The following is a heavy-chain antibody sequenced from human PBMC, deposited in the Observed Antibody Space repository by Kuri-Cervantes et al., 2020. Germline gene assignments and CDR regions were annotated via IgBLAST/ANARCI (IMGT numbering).Heavy chain of an antibody. CDR2: ISSSSSYI. CDR1: GFTFSSYS. J-gene: IGHJ3*02. V-gene: IGHV3-21*04. D-gene: IGHD5/OR15-5a*01. Sequence: GESLKISCAGSGFTFSSYSMNWVRQAPGKGLEWVASISSSSSYIYYADSVKGRFTISRDNAKNSLYLQMNSLRAEDTALYYCAKVQGTDGVYGCMHAFDIWGQGTMVTVSS. CDR3: AKVQGTDGVYGCMHAFDI.